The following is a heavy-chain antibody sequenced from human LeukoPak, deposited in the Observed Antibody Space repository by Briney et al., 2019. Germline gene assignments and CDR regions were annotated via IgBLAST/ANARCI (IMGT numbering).Heavy chain of an antibody. V-gene: IGHV3-7*01. CDR3: ARLDYYGPQDY. Sequence: GESLKISCAASGFTFSSYWMSWVRQAPGKGLEWVANIKQDGSEKYYVDSVKGRFTISRDNAKNSLYLQMNSLRAEDTAVYYCARLDYYGPQDYWGQGTLVTVSS. CDR1: GFTFSSYW. D-gene: IGHD3-10*01. J-gene: IGHJ4*02. CDR2: IKQDGSEK.